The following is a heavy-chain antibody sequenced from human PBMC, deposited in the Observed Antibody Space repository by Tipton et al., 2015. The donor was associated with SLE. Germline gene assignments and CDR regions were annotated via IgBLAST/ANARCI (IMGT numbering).Heavy chain of an antibody. CDR3: ARGLGISSSWYGADAFDI. J-gene: IGHJ3*02. D-gene: IGHD6-13*01. CDR1: GFTFSSYG. V-gene: IGHV3-33*01. Sequence: SLRLSCAASGFTFSSYGMHWVRQAPGKGLEWVAVIWSDGTNKYYGDSVKGRFTISRDNSKNTLYLQMNSLRAEDTAVYYCARGLGISSSWYGADAFDIWGQGTMVTVSS. CDR2: IWSDGTNK.